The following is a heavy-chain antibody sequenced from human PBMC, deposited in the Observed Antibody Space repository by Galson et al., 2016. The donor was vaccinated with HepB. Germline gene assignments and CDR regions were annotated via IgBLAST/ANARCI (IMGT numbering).Heavy chain of an antibody. V-gene: IGHV3-30*04. CDR3: AGDTVTRGTFAL. J-gene: IGHJ4*02. Sequence: SLRLSCAASGFTVITYSMHWVRQAPGKGLEWVAVISYDGSHKYYADSVKGRFTVSRDNSKNTLYLQLNSLRAEDTAIYYCAGDTVTRGTFALWGQGTLVTFSS. CDR1: GFTVITYS. CDR2: ISYDGSHK. D-gene: IGHD4-11*01.